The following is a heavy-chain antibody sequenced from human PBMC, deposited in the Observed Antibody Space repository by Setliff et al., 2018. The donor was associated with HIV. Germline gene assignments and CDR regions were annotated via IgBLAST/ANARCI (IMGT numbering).Heavy chain of an antibody. CDR2: IYYSGST. Sequence: SETLSLTCSVSGGSISSISYYWGWIRQPPGKGLEWIGTIYYSGSTYYNPSLKSRITISIDTSKNHFSLRLSSVTAADTAVYYCARLDYSNYYSYYIDVWGEGTMVTVSS. CDR3: ARLDYSNYYSYYIDV. J-gene: IGHJ6*03. V-gene: IGHV4-39*02. D-gene: IGHD4-4*01. CDR1: GGSISSISYY.